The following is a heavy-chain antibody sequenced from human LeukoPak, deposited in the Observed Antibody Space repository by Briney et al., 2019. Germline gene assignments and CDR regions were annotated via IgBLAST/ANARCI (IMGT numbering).Heavy chain of an antibody. CDR1: GFTFSSYA. Sequence: PGGSLRLSCAASGFTFSSYAMSWVRQAPGKGLEWVSAISGSGGSTYYADSVKGRFTISRDNSKNALYLQMNSLRAEDTAVYYCAKEGHYYDSSGYFVYWGQGTLVTVSS. D-gene: IGHD3-22*01. V-gene: IGHV3-23*01. J-gene: IGHJ4*02. CDR2: ISGSGGST. CDR3: AKEGHYYDSSGYFVY.